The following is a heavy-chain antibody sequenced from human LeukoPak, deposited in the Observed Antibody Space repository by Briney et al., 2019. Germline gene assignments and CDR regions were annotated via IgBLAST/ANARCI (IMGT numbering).Heavy chain of an antibody. CDR1: GGSISSYY. J-gene: IGHJ5*02. Sequence: PSETLSLTCTVSGGSISSYYWSWIRQPPGKGLEWIGYIYYSGSTNYNPSLKSRVTISVDTSKNQFSLKLSSVTAADTAVYYCAREGPYYDILTGYYRGWFDPWGQGTLVTVTS. D-gene: IGHD3-9*01. V-gene: IGHV4-59*01. CDR3: AREGPYYDILTGYYRGWFDP. CDR2: IYYSGST.